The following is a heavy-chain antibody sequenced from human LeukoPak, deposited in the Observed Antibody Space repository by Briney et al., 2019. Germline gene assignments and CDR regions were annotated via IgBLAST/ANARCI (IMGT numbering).Heavy chain of an antibody. Sequence: GGPLRLSCAGSGFTFSSYEMNWVRQAPGKGLEWVSYISSSGRAIYYADSVKGRFTVSRDNAKNSLYLQMNSLRAEDTAVYYCARCPRWAHFDYWGQGTLVTVSS. D-gene: IGHD4-23*01. V-gene: IGHV3-48*03. CDR1: GFTFSSYE. CDR2: ISSSGRAI. CDR3: ARCPRWAHFDY. J-gene: IGHJ4*02.